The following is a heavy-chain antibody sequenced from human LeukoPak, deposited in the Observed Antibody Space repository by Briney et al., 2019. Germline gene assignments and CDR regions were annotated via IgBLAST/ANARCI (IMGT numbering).Heavy chain of an antibody. V-gene: IGHV3-53*01. CDR1: GFSVTTKY. Sequence: PGGSLRLSCAASGFSVTTKYISGARRAPGKGREGVSVIYSGGVTYYADPVRGRFTISRDNSKNTVYLQMNSLRVEDTAVYYCASGILTGYFSFDYWGHGTLVTVSS. D-gene: IGHD3-9*01. CDR2: IYSGGVT. CDR3: ASGILTGYFSFDY. J-gene: IGHJ4*01.